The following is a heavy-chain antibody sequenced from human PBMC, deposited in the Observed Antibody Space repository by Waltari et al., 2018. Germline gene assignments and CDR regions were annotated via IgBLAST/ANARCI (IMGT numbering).Heavy chain of an antibody. J-gene: IGHJ3*02. CDR2: FDPEDGET. CDR1: GYTLTELH. D-gene: IGHD6-13*01. V-gene: IGHV1-24*01. Sequence: QVQLVQSGAEVKKPGASVKVSCKVSGYTLTELHMHRVRQAPGKGLEWMGGFDPEDGETIYAQKFQGRVTMTEDTSTDTAYMELSSLRSEDTAVYYCATVIAAAGSWAFDIWGQGTMVTVSS. CDR3: ATVIAAAGSWAFDI.